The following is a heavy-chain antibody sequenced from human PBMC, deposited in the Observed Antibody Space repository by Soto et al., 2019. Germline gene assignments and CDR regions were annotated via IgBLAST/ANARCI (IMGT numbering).Heavy chain of an antibody. V-gene: IGHV4-59*01. CDR1: GGSISSYY. CDR2: IYQSRTT. J-gene: IGHJ4*02. Sequence: TSETLSLTCSVSGGSISSYYWSWIRQPPGKGLEWIGYIYQSRTTNYNPSLKSRVTIAVDTPRNQFSLRLSSVTAADTAVYYCAGGRGVSGLFDYWGQGTLVTVSS. CDR3: AGGRGVSGLFDY. D-gene: IGHD2-8*01.